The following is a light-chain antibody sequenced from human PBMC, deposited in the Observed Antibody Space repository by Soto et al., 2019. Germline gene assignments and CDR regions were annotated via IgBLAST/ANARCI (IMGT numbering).Light chain of an antibody. CDR3: QQSYSTPRP. V-gene: IGKV1-39*01. CDR1: QSISSY. CDR2: AAS. J-gene: IGKJ1*01. Sequence: DIQMTQSPSSLSASVGDRVTITCRASQSISSYLNWHQQKPGKAPKLLIYAASSLQSGVPSRFSGSGSGTDFTLTISSLQPEDFATYYCQQSYSTPRPFGQGTKVDIK.